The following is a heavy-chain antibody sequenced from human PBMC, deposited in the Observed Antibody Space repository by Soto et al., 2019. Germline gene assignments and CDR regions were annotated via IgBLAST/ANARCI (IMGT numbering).Heavy chain of an antibody. CDR1: GFTVSSNY. J-gene: IGHJ6*02. D-gene: IGHD6-19*01. V-gene: IGHV3-53*01. CDR2: IYSGGST. Sequence: GGSLRLSCAASGFTVSSNYMSWVHQAPGEGLEWVSLIYSGGSTYYADSVRGRFTISRDNSENTVYLQMNSLRAEDTAVYHCARHQPISGWLYGMDVWGQGTTVTVSS. CDR3: ARHQPISGWLYGMDV.